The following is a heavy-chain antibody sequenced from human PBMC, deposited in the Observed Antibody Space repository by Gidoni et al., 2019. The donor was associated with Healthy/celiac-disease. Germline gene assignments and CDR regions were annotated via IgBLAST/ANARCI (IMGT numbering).Heavy chain of an antibody. V-gene: IGHV3-33*01. D-gene: IGHD1-26*01. CDR2: IWYDGSNK. CDR3: ARDGTIRSYFDY. CDR1: GLTFSSYG. J-gene: IGHJ4*02. Sequence: QVQLVESGGGVVQPGRSLRLSGAASGLTFSSYGMHWVRQAPGKGLEWVAVIWYDGSNKYYSDSVKGRFTISRDNSKNTLYLQMNSLRAEDTAVYYCARDGTIRSYFDYWGQGTLVTVSS.